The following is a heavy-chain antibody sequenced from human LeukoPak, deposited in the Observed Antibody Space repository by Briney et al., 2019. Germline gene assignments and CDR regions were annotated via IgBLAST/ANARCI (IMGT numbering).Heavy chain of an antibody. V-gene: IGHV3-23*01. D-gene: IGHD5-12*01. Sequence: PGGSLRLSCAASGFTFSNYAMTWVRQAPGKGLEWVSGLTGNGRTTYYADSVKGRFTISRDNSNNTLYPQINSLRAEDTAVYYCAKVYGGYISHYYMDVWGKGTTVTVSS. CDR2: LTGNGRTT. J-gene: IGHJ6*03. CDR1: GFTFSNYA. CDR3: AKVYGGYISHYYMDV.